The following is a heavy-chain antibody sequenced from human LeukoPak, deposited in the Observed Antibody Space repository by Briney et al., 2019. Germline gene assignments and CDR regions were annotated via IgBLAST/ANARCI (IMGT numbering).Heavy chain of an antibody. Sequence: GGSLRLSCAASGFTFSSYGMHWVRQAPGEGLEWVAVIWYDGNNKYYADSVKGRFTISRDNSKNTLYLQMNSLRAEDTAVYYCARSTSSEYDIYHFDYWGQGTLVTVSS. CDR2: IWYDGNNK. J-gene: IGHJ4*02. CDR3: ARSTSSEYDIYHFDY. CDR1: GFTFSSYG. V-gene: IGHV3-33*01. D-gene: IGHD3-9*01.